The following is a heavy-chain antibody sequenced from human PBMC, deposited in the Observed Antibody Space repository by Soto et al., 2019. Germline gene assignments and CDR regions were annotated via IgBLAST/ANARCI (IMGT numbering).Heavy chain of an antibody. D-gene: IGHD2-2*01. CDR1: GYTFTGYY. J-gene: IGHJ4*02. CDR2: INPNSGGT. Sequence: ASVKVSCKASGYTFTGYYMHWVRQAPGQGLEWMGWINPNSGGTNYAQKFQGRVTMTRDTSISTAYMELGRLRSDDTAVYYCARDDRSERYCSSTSCYGSTGYWGQGTLVTVSS. V-gene: IGHV1-2*02. CDR3: ARDDRSERYCSSTSCYGSTGY.